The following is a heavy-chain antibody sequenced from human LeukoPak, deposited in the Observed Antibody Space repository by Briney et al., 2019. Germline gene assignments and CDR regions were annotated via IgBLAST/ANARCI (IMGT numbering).Heavy chain of an antibody. Sequence: SETLSLTCTVSGGSISSYYWSWIRQPPGKGLEWIGYIYYSGSTNYNPSLKSRVTISVDTSKNQFSLKLSSVTAADTAVYYCARKATRGLYFDYWGQGTLVTVSS. CDR2: IYYSGST. D-gene: IGHD2-15*01. V-gene: IGHV4-59*01. CDR3: ARKATRGLYFDY. J-gene: IGHJ4*02. CDR1: GGSISSYY.